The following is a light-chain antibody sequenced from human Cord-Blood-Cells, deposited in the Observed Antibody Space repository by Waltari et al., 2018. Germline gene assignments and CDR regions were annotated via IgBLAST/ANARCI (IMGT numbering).Light chain of an antibody. CDR2: DAS. CDR1: QDISNY. Sequence: DIPMTQSPSSLSASVGDRVTITCQASQDISNYLNWYQQKPGKAPKLLIYDASNLETGVPSRFSGSGSGKDFTFTISSLQPEDIATYYCQQYDNLITFGQGTRLEIK. CDR3: QQYDNLIT. V-gene: IGKV1-33*01. J-gene: IGKJ5*01.